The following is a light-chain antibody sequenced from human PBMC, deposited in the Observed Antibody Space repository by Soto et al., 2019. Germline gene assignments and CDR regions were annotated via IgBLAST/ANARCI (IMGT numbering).Light chain of an antibody. CDR3: QQYNNWPPT. CDR2: GAS. CDR1: QSVSTN. J-gene: IGKJ1*01. V-gene: IGKV3-15*01. Sequence: IVMTDYPATLSVSPGERATLSCRASQSVSTNLAWYQQKPGQAPRLRIYGASTRATGIPARFSGSGSGTDFTLTISSLQSEDFEVYYCQQYNNWPPTFGQGPKVELK.